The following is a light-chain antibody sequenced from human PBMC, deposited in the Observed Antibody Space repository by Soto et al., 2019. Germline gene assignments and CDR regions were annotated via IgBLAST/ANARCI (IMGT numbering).Light chain of an antibody. CDR2: DTS. CDR3: HQYNSWPTGT. CDR1: QRVSGGF. V-gene: IGKV3D-20*01. Sequence: DIVLTQSPASLSLSPGERATIYCGASQRVSGGFLAWYQQKPGLAPRLILYDTSFRATGIPDRFSGSGSETAFTLAISRMEPGDFALYYCHQYNSWPTGTFGQGTKVDIK. J-gene: IGKJ2*01.